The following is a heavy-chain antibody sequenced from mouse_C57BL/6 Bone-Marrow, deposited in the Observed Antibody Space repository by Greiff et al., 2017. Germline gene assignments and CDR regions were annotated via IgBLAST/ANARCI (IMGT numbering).Heavy chain of an antibody. CDR2: IYPGDGDS. D-gene: IGHD2-3*01. CDR3: ARDGYFLFDY. CDR1: GYAFSSSW. Sequence: VQLQESGPELVKPGASVKISCKASGYAFSSSWMNWVKQRPGKGLEWIGRIYPGDGDSNYNGKFKGKATLTADKSSSTASMRLSSLTSEDSAVYFSARDGYFLFDYWGQGTTLTVSS. V-gene: IGHV1-82*01. J-gene: IGHJ2*01.